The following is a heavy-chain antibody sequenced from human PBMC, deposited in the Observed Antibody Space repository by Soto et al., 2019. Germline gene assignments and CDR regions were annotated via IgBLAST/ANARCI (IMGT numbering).Heavy chain of an antibody. J-gene: IGHJ3*02. CDR3: ARDGDSSSWYTTDAFDI. Sequence: GGSLRLSCAASGFTFSSYSMNWVRQAPGKGLEWVSSISSSSSYIYYADSVKGRFTISRDNAKNSLYLQMNSLRAEDTAVYYCARDGDSSSWYTTDAFDIWGHGTMVTVSS. CDR2: ISSSSSYI. D-gene: IGHD6-13*01. V-gene: IGHV3-21*01. CDR1: GFTFSSYS.